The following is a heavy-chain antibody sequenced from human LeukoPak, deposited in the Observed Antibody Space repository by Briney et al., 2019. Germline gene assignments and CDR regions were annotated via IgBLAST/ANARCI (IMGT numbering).Heavy chain of an antibody. Sequence: PSETLSLTCIVSGASLSSYYWSWIRQPAGKGLVWIGRIYTSGTTNYNPSLKSRVTMSIDTSKNQFSLNVQSVTAADTAVYYCARGRRGSIDYWGQGTLVSVSS. J-gene: IGHJ4*02. D-gene: IGHD3-10*01. V-gene: IGHV4-4*07. CDR1: GASLSSYY. CDR2: IYTSGTT. CDR3: ARGRRGSIDY.